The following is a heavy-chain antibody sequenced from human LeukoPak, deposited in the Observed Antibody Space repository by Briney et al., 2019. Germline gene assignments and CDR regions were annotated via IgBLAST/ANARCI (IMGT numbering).Heavy chain of an antibody. Sequence: SETLSLTCAVSGGSISSGGYSWSWIRQPPGKGLEWIGYIYHSGSTYYNPSLKSRVTISVDRSKNQFSLKLSSVTAADTAVYYCAREEKGMDVWGQGTTVTVSS. CDR3: AREEKGMDV. CDR1: GGSISSGGYS. V-gene: IGHV4-30-2*01. J-gene: IGHJ6*02. CDR2: IYHSGST.